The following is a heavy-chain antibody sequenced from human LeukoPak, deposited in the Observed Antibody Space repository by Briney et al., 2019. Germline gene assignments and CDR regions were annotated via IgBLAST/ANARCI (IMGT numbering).Heavy chain of an antibody. Sequence: GGSLRLSCAASGFTFSSYWMHWVRQAPGKGLVWVSRINSDGSSTSYADSVKGRFTVSRDNAKNTLYLQMNSPRAEDTAVYYCARPPGPHYYYYMDVWGKGTTVTVSS. V-gene: IGHV3-74*01. J-gene: IGHJ6*03. CDR3: ARPPGPHYYYYMDV. CDR1: GFTFSSYW. CDR2: INSDGSST.